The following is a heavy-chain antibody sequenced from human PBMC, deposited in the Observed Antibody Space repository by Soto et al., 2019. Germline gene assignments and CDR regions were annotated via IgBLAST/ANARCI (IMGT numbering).Heavy chain of an antibody. J-gene: IGHJ6*02. CDR1: GGTFGSYA. V-gene: IGHV1-69*01. CDR2: IIPIPGSV. Sequence: QVQLVQSGAEVKKPGSSVKVSCKASGGTFGSYAISWVRQAPGQGLEWMGGIIPIPGSVNYAQKFQGSVTITADEATSTAYMELSSLRSEDTAVYYCARSQGSSTSLEIYYYYYYGMDVWGQGTTVTVSS. CDR3: ARSQGSSTSLEIYYYYYYGMDV. D-gene: IGHD2-2*01.